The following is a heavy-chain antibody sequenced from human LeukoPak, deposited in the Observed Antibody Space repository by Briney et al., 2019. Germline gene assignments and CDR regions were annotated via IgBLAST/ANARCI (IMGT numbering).Heavy chain of an antibody. D-gene: IGHD6-19*01. Sequence: SGTLSLTCAVSGASITNDNWWSWVRQTPGKGLEWIGEIYHSGSTSYNPSLKNRVTISVDKSNNRFSLRLTSVTAADTAMYYCAANGWYCLDHWGQGALVTVSS. CDR2: IYHSGST. CDR3: AANGWYCLDH. J-gene: IGHJ1*01. V-gene: IGHV4-4*02. CDR1: GASITNDNW.